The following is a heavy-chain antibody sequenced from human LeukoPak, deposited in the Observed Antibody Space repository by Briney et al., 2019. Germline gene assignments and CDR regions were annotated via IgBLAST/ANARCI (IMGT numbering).Heavy chain of an antibody. CDR2: IYYSGST. CDR3: ATTSKYIGSGRDDSFDI. CDR1: GGSISSYY. D-gene: IGHD3-10*01. V-gene: IGHV4-59*08. J-gene: IGHJ3*02. Sequence: SSETLSLTCTVSGGSISSYYWSWIRQPPGKGLEWIGYIYYSGSTNYNPSLKSRVTISVDTSKNQFSLKLSSVTAADTAVYYCATTSKYIGSGRDDSFDIWGQGTMVTVSS.